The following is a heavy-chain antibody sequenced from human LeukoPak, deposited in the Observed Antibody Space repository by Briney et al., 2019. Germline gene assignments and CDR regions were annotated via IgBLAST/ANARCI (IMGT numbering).Heavy chain of an antibody. Sequence: GGSLRLSCAASGFTVSSDYMSWVRQAPWKGLEWVSIIYAGGSTYYADSVKGRFIVSRDNSKNTVYLQINSLRAEDTAVYYCARALAAASHTSFDYWGQGTLVTVTS. V-gene: IGHV3-66*01. CDR3: ARALAAASHTSFDY. CDR1: GFTVSSDY. D-gene: IGHD6-13*01. J-gene: IGHJ4*02. CDR2: IYAGGST.